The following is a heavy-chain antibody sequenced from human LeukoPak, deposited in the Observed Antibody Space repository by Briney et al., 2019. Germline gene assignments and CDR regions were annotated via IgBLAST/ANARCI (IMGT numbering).Heavy chain of an antibody. V-gene: IGHV3-48*03. Sequence: PGGSLRLSCAASGFTFSSYEMNWVRQAPGKGLEWDSYISSSGSTIYYADSVKGRFTISRDNAKNSLYLQTNSLRAEDTAVYYCARVAVAGAPFDYWGQGTLVTVSS. CDR3: ARVAVAGAPFDY. D-gene: IGHD6-19*01. CDR1: GFTFSSYE. J-gene: IGHJ4*02. CDR2: ISSSGSTI.